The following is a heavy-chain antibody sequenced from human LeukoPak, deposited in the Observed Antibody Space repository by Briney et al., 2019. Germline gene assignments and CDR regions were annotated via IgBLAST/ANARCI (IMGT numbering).Heavy chain of an antibody. CDR3: AKDRSCINGVCHGDFDY. CDR2: ISGRGGST. CDR1: GFIFSSYA. J-gene: IGHJ4*02. V-gene: IGHV3-23*01. D-gene: IGHD2-8*01. Sequence: PGGSLRLSCAASGFIFSSYAMSWVRQAPGKGLEWVSTISGRGGSTYYADSVKGRFPISRDNSKNTVYLQMDSLRAEDTAVYFCAKDRSCINGVCHGDFDYWGQGTLVTVSS.